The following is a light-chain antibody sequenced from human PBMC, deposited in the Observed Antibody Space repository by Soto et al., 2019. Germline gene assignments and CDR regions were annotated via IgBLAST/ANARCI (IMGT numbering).Light chain of an antibody. V-gene: IGKV3-15*01. CDR2: GAS. CDR3: QQYNNWPPWA. J-gene: IGKJ1*01. CDR1: QSVSSN. Sequence: EIVMTQSPATLSVSPGERATLSCRASQSVSSNLAWYQQKPGRAPRLLIYGASTRVTGVPARFSGSGAGTELTLPISSLQSEDFAVYYWQQYNNWPPWAFGQGTKVEIK.